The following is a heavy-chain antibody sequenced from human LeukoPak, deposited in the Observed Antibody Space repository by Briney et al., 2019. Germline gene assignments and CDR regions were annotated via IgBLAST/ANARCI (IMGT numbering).Heavy chain of an antibody. CDR1: GGSISSSSYY. D-gene: IGHD2-15*01. CDR3: ARDAHCTGVSCYSPYNWFDP. V-gene: IGHV4-39*06. CDR2: IYYSGST. J-gene: IGHJ5*02. Sequence: PSETLSLTCTVSGGSISSSSYYWGWIRQPPGKGLEWIGSIYYSGSTYYNPSLKSRVTISVDTSKNQFPLKLSSVTAADTAVYYCARDAHCTGVSCYSPYNWFDPWGQGTLVTVSS.